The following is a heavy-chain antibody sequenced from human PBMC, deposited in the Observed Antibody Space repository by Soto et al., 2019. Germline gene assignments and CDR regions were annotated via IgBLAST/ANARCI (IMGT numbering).Heavy chain of an antibody. Sequence: SETLSLTCTVSGGSISSGDYYWSWIRQPPGKGLEWIGYTYYSGSTYYNPSLKSRVTISVDTSKNQFSLKLSSVTAADTAVYYCAREYDSSGYVFDYWGQGTLVTVSS. CDR1: GGSISSGDYY. D-gene: IGHD3-22*01. V-gene: IGHV4-30-4*01. CDR2: TYYSGST. J-gene: IGHJ4*02. CDR3: AREYDSSGYVFDY.